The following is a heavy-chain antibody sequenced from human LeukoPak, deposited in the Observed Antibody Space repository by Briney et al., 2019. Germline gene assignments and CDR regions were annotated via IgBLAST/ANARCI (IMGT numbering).Heavy chain of an antibody. Sequence: KTSETLSLTCTVSGGSISSRAYYWGWIRQSPGKGLEWIASIYYSGRTYYNPSLKSRVTVSVDTSKTQFSLKLSSVTAADTAVYYCARDQGGWPQYNWFDPWGQGTLVTVSS. CDR3: ARDQGGWPQYNWFDP. CDR1: GGSISSRAYY. J-gene: IGHJ5*02. CDR2: IYYSGRT. D-gene: IGHD2-15*01. V-gene: IGHV4-39*07.